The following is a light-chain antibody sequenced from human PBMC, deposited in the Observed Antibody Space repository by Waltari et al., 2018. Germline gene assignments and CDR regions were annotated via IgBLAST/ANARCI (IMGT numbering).Light chain of an antibody. Sequence: DIVLTQSPAILSLSPGERASLSCRASQSVTQYLAWYQQKPGQAPRLLIYDTSNSATGIPARFSGSGFGTDFTLTISSLEPEDFAVYYCQQRRDWPLTFGGGTKVEIK. J-gene: IGKJ4*01. V-gene: IGKV3-11*01. CDR2: DTS. CDR3: QQRRDWPLT. CDR1: QSVTQY.